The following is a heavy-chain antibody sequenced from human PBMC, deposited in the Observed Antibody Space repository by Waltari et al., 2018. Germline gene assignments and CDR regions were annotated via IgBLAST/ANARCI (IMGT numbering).Heavy chain of an antibody. CDR2: IRYDGSNK. CDR1: GFTFSSYG. Sequence: QVQLVESGGGVVQPGGSLRLSCAASGFTFSSYGMHWVRQAPGKGLEWVAFIRYDGSNKYYADSVKGRFTISRDNSKNTLYLQMNSLRAEDTAVYYCAKEVDALRGYYFDYWGQGTLVTVSS. D-gene: IGHD2-2*01. J-gene: IGHJ4*02. V-gene: IGHV3-30*02. CDR3: AKEVDALRGYYFDY.